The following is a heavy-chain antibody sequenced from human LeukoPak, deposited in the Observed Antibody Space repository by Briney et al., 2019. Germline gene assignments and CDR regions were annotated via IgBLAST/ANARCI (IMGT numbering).Heavy chain of an antibody. Sequence: ASVKVSCTASGYTFTGYYMHWVRQAPGQGLEWMGRINPNSGGTNYAQKFQGRVTMTRDTSIGTAYMELSRLRSDDTAVYYCARARGLITMVRGVYYYYGMDVWGQGTTVTVSS. CDR2: INPNSGGT. D-gene: IGHD3-10*01. V-gene: IGHV1-2*06. J-gene: IGHJ6*02. CDR3: ARARGLITMVRGVYYYYGMDV. CDR1: GYTFTGYY.